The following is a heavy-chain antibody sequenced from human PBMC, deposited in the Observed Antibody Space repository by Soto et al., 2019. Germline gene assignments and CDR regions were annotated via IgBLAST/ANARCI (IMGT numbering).Heavy chain of an antibody. CDR2: IYPGDSES. V-gene: IGHV5-51*01. J-gene: IGHJ6*02. Sequence: GESLKISCKGSGYSFNSYWIGWVRQMPGKGLEWMGIIYPGDSESRYSPSFEGQVTISADKSISTAYLQWSSLKASDTAMYYCARQGGGYDQYYYYYYGMDVWGQGTTVTVS. D-gene: IGHD5-12*01. CDR3: ARQGGGYDQYYYYYYGMDV. CDR1: GYSFNSYW.